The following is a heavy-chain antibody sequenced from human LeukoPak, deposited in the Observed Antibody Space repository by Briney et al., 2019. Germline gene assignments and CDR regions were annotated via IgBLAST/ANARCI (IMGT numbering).Heavy chain of an antibody. V-gene: IGHV3-49*04. CDR3: TRGLWLEYYFDY. CDR2: IRSKAYGGTT. CDR1: GFTFGDYA. J-gene: IGHJ4*02. Sequence: SGGSLRLSCTASGFTFGDYAMSWVRQAPGKGLEWVGFIRSKAYGGTTEYAASVKGRFTISRDDSKSIAYLQMNSLKTEDTAVYYCTRGLWLEYYFDYWGQGTLVTVSS. D-gene: IGHD5-18*01.